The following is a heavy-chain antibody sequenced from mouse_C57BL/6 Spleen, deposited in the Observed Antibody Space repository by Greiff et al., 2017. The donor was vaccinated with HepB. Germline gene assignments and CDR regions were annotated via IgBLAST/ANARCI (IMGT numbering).Heavy chain of an antibody. CDR1: GYTFTSYG. Sequence: QVQLKESGAELARPGASVKLSCKASGYTFTSYGISWVKQRTGQGLEWIGEIYPRSGNTYYNEKFKGKATLTADKSSSTAYMELRSLTSEDSAVYFCARRGDSSGYRYWGQGTTLTVSS. J-gene: IGHJ2*01. CDR3: ARRGDSSGYRY. D-gene: IGHD3-2*02. V-gene: IGHV1-81*01. CDR2: IYPRSGNT.